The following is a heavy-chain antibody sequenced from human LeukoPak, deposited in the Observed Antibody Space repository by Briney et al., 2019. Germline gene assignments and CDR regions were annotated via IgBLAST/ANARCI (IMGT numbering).Heavy chain of an antibody. CDR2: IWYDGSNK. Sequence: PGRSLRLSCAASGFTFSSYGMHWVRQAPGKGLEWVAVIWYDGSNKYYADSVKGRFTISRDNSKNTLYLQMNSLRAEDTAVYYCARDRAPYDILTGYFFLLRAFDIWGQGTMVTVSS. CDR3: ARDRAPYDILTGYFFLLRAFDI. V-gene: IGHV3-33*01. J-gene: IGHJ3*02. D-gene: IGHD3-9*01. CDR1: GFTFSSYG.